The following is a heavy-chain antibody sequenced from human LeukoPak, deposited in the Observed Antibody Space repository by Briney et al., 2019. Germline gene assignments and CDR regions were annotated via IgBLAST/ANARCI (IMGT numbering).Heavy chain of an antibody. CDR1: GYTFTGYY. Sequence: ASVKVSCKASGYTFTGYYIHWVRQAPGQGLEWVGWINPNSGGTNYAQKFQGRVTMTRDTSISTAYMELSRLGSDDTAVYYCARDLLGQLYYFDYWGQGTLVTASS. CDR2: INPNSGGT. V-gene: IGHV1-2*02. J-gene: IGHJ4*02. CDR3: ARDLLGQLYYFDY. D-gene: IGHD1-1*01.